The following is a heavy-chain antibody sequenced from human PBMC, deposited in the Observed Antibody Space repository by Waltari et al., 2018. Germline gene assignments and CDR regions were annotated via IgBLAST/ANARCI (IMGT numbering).Heavy chain of an antibody. Sequence: QLQLQESVPGLVKPSETLSLTCTVSGGSISRSSYYWGWIRRPPGKGLAWIGSIYYSGSTYYNPSLKSRVTISVDTSKNQFSLKLSSVTAADTAVYYCARWGSDFYWYFDLWGRGTLVTVSS. CDR1: GGSISRSSYY. CDR3: ARWGSDFYWYFDL. CDR2: IYYSGST. D-gene: IGHD2-21*01. V-gene: IGHV4-39*01. J-gene: IGHJ2*01.